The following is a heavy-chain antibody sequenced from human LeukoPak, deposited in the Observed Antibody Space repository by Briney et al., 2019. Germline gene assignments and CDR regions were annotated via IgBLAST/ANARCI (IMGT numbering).Heavy chain of an antibody. CDR1: GFTFSSYE. D-gene: IGHD4/OR15-4a*01. CDR3: ARDYRDYGHDI. J-gene: IGHJ3*02. CDR2: ISSSGSTI. V-gene: IGHV3-48*03. Sequence: GGSLRLSCAASGFTFSSYEMNWVRQAPGKGLEWVSYISSSGSTIYYADSVKGRFTISRDNAKNSLYLQMNSLRAEDTAVYYCARDYRDYGHDIWGQGTMVTVSS.